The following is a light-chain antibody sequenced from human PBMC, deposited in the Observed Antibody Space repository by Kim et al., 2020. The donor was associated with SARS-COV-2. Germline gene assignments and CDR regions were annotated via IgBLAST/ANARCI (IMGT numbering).Light chain of an antibody. CDR2: GAS. Sequence: LTPGEGTHLAGSARRSFSGTDLACYQQKPGRDPRLLIWGASSRATGIPDRVSVSGSGTDFTLSISGLEPEDFAVFYCQHYGSSPYTLGQGTKLE. CDR3: QHYGSSPYT. J-gene: IGKJ2*01. V-gene: IGKV3-20*01. CDR1: RSFSGTD.